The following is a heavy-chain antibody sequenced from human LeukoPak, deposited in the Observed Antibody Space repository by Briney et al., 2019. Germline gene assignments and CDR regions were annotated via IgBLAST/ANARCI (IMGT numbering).Heavy chain of an antibody. Sequence: SETLSLTCTVSGGSISSYYWSWIRQHAGKGLEWIGRIYTSGSTNYNPSLKSRVTMSVDTSKNQFSLKLSSVTAADTAVYYCARDAPTQQWLVPSRYYYYMDVWGKGTTVTVSS. J-gene: IGHJ6*03. CDR1: GGSISSYY. CDR2: IYTSGST. V-gene: IGHV4-4*07. CDR3: ARDAPTQQWLVPSRYYYYMDV. D-gene: IGHD6-19*01.